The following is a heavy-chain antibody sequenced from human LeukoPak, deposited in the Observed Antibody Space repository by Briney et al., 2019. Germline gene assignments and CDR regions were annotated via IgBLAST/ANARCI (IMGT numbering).Heavy chain of an antibody. J-gene: IGHJ5*02. D-gene: IGHD3-10*01. Sequence: SVKVSCKASGGTFSSYAISWVRQAPGQGLEWMGGIIPTFGTANYAQKFQGRVTITADESTSTAYMELSSLRSEDTAVYYCARRVGTGSYYTSNWFDPWGQGTLVTVSS. CDR3: ARRVGTGSYYTSNWFDP. V-gene: IGHV1-69*13. CDR1: GGTFSSYA. CDR2: IIPTFGTA.